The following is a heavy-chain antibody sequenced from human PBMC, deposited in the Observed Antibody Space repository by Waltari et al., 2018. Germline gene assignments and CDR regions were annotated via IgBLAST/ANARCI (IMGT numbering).Heavy chain of an antibody. Sequence: QVQLQESGPGLVKPSETLSLTCAVSGYSISSGYYWGWIRQPPGKGLEWIGSIYHSGSTYDNPSLKSRVTRSVDTSKNQFSLKLSSVTAADTAVYYCAGGAVVVVAATGPPSDYWGQGTLVTVSS. CDR1: GYSISSGYY. J-gene: IGHJ4*02. V-gene: IGHV4-38-2*01. D-gene: IGHD2-15*01. CDR3: AGGAVVVVAATGPPSDY. CDR2: IYHSGST.